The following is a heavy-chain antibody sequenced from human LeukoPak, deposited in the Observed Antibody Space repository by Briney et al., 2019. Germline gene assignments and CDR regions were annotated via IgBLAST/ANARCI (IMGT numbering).Heavy chain of an antibody. CDR1: GFTFDDYA. V-gene: IGHV3-9*01. J-gene: IGHJ5*02. D-gene: IGHD6-13*01. Sequence: GGSLRLSCATSGFTFDDYAMHWVRQAPGKGLEWVSGISWNSGSLGYADSVKGRFTISRDNAKNSLYLQMNSLRAEDTAVYYCAREGSVAAALWFDPWGQGTLVTVSS. CDR2: ISWNSGSL. CDR3: AREGSVAAALWFDP.